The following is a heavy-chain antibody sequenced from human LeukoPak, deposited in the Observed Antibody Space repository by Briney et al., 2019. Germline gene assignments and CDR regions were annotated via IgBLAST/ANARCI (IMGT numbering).Heavy chain of an antibody. CDR2: IMPLFGTA. Sequence: ASVKVSCKTSGGTFNNSAISWVRQAPGQGLEWLGGIMPLFGTAGYAQKFQGRVTMTRDTSTSTVYMELSSLRSEDTAVYYCARGTDDYDFWSGSYNWFDPWGQGTLVTVSS. D-gene: IGHD3-3*01. CDR3: ARGTDDYDFWSGSYNWFDP. J-gene: IGHJ5*02. CDR1: GGTFNNSA. V-gene: IGHV1-69*05.